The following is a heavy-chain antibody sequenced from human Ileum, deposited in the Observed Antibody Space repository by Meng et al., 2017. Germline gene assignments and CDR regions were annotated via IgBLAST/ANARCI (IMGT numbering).Heavy chain of an antibody. CDR2: ITSSGRFI. V-gene: IGHV3-21*02. Sequence: EVPLVESGGGLVKPGRSLRLSCAASGFSFSTYTMHWVRQAPGKGLEWVSSITSSGRFIFYADSVKGRFTISRDNAKSSLYLQMNSLRDGDTAVYYCANELRYYFEYWGQGALVTVSS. J-gene: IGHJ4*02. CDR3: ANELRYYFEY. D-gene: IGHD4-23*01. CDR1: GFSFSTYT.